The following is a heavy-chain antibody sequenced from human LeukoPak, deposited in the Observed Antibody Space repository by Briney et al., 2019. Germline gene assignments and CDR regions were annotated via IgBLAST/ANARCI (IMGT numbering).Heavy chain of an antibody. CDR3: ARDQGLTIPAGDAF. D-gene: IGHD3-3*01. J-gene: IGHJ3*01. CDR1: GFTFSSYT. Sequence: GGSLRLSCAASGFTFSSYTMNWVRQAPGKGLEWVSSISSSSSYIYYADSVKGRSTISRDNAKNSLYLQMNSLRAEDTAVYYCARDQGLTIPAGDAFWGQGTMVTVSS. CDR2: ISSSSSYI. V-gene: IGHV3-21*01.